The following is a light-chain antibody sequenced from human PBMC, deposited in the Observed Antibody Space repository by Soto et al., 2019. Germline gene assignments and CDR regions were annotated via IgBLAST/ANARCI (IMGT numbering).Light chain of an antibody. V-gene: IGKV3-11*01. CDR2: GAS. J-gene: IGKJ2*01. CDR1: QSVSNY. CDR3: QHRGEWPRT. Sequence: EIVLTQSPATLSLSPGERATLSCRASQSVSNYLAWYQQKPGQAPRLLIYGASNRATGIPARFTGSGPGTNFTLNISSLEPEDFGGYYCQHRGEWPRTFGQGTKLEIK.